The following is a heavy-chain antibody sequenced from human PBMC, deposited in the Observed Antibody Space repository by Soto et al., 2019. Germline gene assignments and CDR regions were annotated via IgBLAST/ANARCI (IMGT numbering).Heavy chain of an antibody. CDR1: GGSITSGGYY. CDR2: IYYSGST. D-gene: IGHD3-9*01. Sequence: NLSLTCTVSGGSITSGGYYWSWIRQHQGKGLEWIGYIYYSGSTYYNPSLKSRVTISVDTSKNQFSLKLSSVTAADTAVYYCARDSFTCYNRGLLAYGMDVWGPGISVTGSS. V-gene: IGHV4-31*03. CDR3: ARDSFTCYNRGLLAYGMDV. J-gene: IGHJ6*02.